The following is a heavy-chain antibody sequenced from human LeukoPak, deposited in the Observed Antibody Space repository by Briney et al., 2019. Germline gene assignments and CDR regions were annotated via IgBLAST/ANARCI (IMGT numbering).Heavy chain of an antibody. D-gene: IGHD3-9*01. J-gene: IGHJ3*02. CDR2: ISSSGSTI. V-gene: IGHV3-48*03. CDR1: GFTFSSYE. Sequence: PGGSLRLSCAASGFTFSSYEMNWVPQAPGKGLEWVSYISSSGSTIYYADSVKGRFTISRDNAKNSLYLQMNSLRAEDTAVYYCAREYFDWSHDAFDIWGQGTMVTVSS. CDR3: AREYFDWSHDAFDI.